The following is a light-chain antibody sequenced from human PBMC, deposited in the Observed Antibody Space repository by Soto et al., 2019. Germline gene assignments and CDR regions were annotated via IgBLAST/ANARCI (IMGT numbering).Light chain of an antibody. CDR3: HQRNK. V-gene: IGKV3-11*01. J-gene: IGKJ5*01. CDR2: DAS. CDR1: QSVTNS. Sequence: EIVLTQSPATLSLSPGERATLSCRASQSVTNSLAWYQQKPGQAPRLLVYDASNRATGIPTRFSGSGSGTDFTLTISNLEPEDFAVYFCHQRNKFGQGTRL.